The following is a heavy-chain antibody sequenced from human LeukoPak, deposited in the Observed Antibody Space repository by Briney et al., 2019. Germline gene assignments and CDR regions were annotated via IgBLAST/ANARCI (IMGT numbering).Heavy chain of an antibody. CDR2: INHSGST. CDR1: GGSFSGYY. V-gene: IGHV4-34*01. CDR3: ARGRGGSRWTHFDY. J-gene: IGHJ4*02. Sequence: SETLSLTCAVYGGSFSGYYWSWIRQPPGKGLEWIGEINHSGSTNYNPSLKSRVTISVDTPKNQFSLKLSSVTAADTAVYYCARGRGGSRWTHFDYWGQGTLVTVSS. D-gene: IGHD2-15*01.